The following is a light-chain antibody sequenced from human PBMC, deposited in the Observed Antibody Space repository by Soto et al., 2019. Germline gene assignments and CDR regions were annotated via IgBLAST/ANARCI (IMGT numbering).Light chain of an antibody. CDR3: QQLNSYPLT. J-gene: IGKJ4*01. Sequence: IQLTQSPTSLSASVGDRVTITCRASQGISSYLAWYQQKPGKAPNLMIYAASTLQSGVPSRFSGSGSGTEFTLTISSLQPEDFATYYCQQLNSYPLTFGGGTKVEI. CDR2: AAS. CDR1: QGISSY. V-gene: IGKV1-9*01.